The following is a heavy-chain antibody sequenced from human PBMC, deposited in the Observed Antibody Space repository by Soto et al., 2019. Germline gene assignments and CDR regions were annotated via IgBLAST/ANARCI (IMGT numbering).Heavy chain of an antibody. J-gene: IGHJ4*02. Sequence: XXTLSLTCAVYSGSFIGYYWSWIRQPPGKGXEWIGXTNHKGNSKYXXSLKSRVTXSVEKSKNQFSLKPSSVNAADTAVYFCARVDGYWGQGTQVTVSS. CDR1: SGSFIGYY. V-gene: IGHV4-34*01. CDR2: TNHKGNS. CDR3: ARVDGY.